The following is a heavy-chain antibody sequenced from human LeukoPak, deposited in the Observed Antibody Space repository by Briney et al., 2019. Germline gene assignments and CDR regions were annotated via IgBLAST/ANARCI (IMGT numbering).Heavy chain of an antibody. Sequence: PGGSLRLSCAASGFIFRNHGMHWVRQAPGKGLEWVTFIWYDGSEKYYADSVRGRFTISRDNSKNTVNLQMNSLRTEDTALYYCAKGLSSGWSFDSWGQGTLVTVSS. D-gene: IGHD6-19*01. CDR3: AKGLSSGWSFDS. CDR1: GFIFRNHG. V-gene: IGHV3-30*02. CDR2: IWYDGSEK. J-gene: IGHJ4*02.